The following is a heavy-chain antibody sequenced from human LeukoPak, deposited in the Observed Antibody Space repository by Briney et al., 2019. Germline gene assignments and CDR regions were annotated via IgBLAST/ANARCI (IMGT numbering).Heavy chain of an antibody. CDR2: ISSFSGTI. CDR1: GITFRSYS. V-gene: IGHV3-48*01. CDR3: ARDRSGAFDI. Sequence: PGGSLRLSCVASGITFRSYSMNWVRQAPGKGLEWVSYISSFSGTINYADSVKGRFTISRDNAKNSLYLQMNSLRAEDTAVYCARDRSGAFDIWGQGTMVTVSS. J-gene: IGHJ3*02. D-gene: IGHD3-10*01.